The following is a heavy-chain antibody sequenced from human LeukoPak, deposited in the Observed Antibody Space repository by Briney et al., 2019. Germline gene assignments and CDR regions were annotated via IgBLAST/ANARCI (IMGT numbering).Heavy chain of an antibody. CDR2: IKQDGSEK. D-gene: IGHD5-18*01. CDR1: GFTFSNYW. J-gene: IGHJ4*02. CDR3: ARVPGYSYARQFNY. V-gene: IGHV3-7*03. Sequence: GGSLRLSCAASGFTFSNYWMSWVRQAPGKGLEWVANIKQDGSEKYYVDSVKGRFTISRDNAKNSLYLQMNSLRAEDTAVYYCARVPGYSYARQFNYWGQGTLVTVSS.